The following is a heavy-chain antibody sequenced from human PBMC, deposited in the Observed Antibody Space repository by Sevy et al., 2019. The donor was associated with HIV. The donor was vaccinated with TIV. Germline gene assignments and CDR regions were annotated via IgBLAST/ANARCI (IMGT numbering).Heavy chain of an antibody. CDR1: GLTFSSYW. Sequence: GGSLRLSCAVSGLTFSSYWMNWVRQAPGKGLQWVANIKEDGSEKNYVDSVKGRFTISRDNAETSLYLQMNSLRAEDTAVYYCATGSGIHCRWGHGTLVTVSS. CDR2: IKEDGSEK. D-gene: IGHD1-26*01. V-gene: IGHV3-7*01. CDR3: ATGSGIHCR. J-gene: IGHJ4*01.